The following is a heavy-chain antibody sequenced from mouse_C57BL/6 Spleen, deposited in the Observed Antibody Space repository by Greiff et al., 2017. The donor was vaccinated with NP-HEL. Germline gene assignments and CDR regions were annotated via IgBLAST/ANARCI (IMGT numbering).Heavy chain of an antibody. CDR2: IGPGSGST. V-gene: IGHV1-77*01. CDR1: GYTFTDYY. D-gene: IGHD1-1*01. J-gene: IGHJ4*01. Sequence: QVQLQQSGAELVKPGASVKISCKASGYTFTDYYINWVKQRPGQGLEWIGKIGPGSGSTYYNEKFKGKATLTADKSSSTAYMQLSSLTSEDSAVYFCARKENYYGSFSYYAMDYWGQGTSVTVSS. CDR3: ARKENYYGSFSYYAMDY.